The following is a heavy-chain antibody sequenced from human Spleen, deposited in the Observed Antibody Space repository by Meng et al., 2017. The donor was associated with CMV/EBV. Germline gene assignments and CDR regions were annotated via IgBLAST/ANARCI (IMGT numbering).Heavy chain of an antibody. CDR2: IIPIFGTA. Sequence: SVKVSCKASGGTFSSYAISWVRLAPGQGLEWMGGIIPIFGTANYAQKFQGRVTITTDESTSTAYMELSSLRSEDTAVYYCASVGSSWSYYYGMDVWGQGTTVTVSS. D-gene: IGHD6-13*01. CDR3: ASVGSSWSYYYGMDV. CDR1: GGTFSSYA. J-gene: IGHJ6*02. V-gene: IGHV1-69*05.